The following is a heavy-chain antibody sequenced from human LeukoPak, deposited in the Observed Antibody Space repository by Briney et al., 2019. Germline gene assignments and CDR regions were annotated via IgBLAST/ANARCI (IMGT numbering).Heavy chain of an antibody. Sequence: PGGSLRLSCAVSGFTFSSYSMNWVRQAPGKGLEWVSYISSSSSTIYYTDSVKGRFAISRDNAKNSLYLQMNSLRAEGTAVYYCASGAEGYVFDPWGQGTLVTVSS. J-gene: IGHJ5*02. D-gene: IGHD5-12*01. V-gene: IGHV3-48*01. CDR2: ISSSSSTI. CDR3: ASGAEGYVFDP. CDR1: GFTFSSYS.